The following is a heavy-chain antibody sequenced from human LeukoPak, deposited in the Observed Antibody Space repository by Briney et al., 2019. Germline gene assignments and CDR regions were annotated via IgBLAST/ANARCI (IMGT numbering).Heavy chain of an antibody. V-gene: IGHV1-46*01. CDR2: INPSGGST. J-gene: IGHJ5*02. CDR3: ARDRNYYDSSGSPNNWFDP. Sequence: ASVKVSCKASGYTFTSYYMHWVRQAPGQGLEWMGIINPSGGSTSYAQKFQGSVTMTRDTSTSTVYMELSSLRSEDTAVYYCARDRNYYDSSGSPNNWFDPWGQGTLVTVSS. CDR1: GYTFTSYY. D-gene: IGHD3-22*01.